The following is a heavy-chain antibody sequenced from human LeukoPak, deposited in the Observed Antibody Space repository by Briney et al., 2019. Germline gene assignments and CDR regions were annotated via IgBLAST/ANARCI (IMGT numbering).Heavy chain of an antibody. CDR3: ARAGGSSWAYYFDY. V-gene: IGHV3-13*01. CDR1: GFTFSSYD. J-gene: IGHJ4*02. CDR2: IGTAGDT. D-gene: IGHD6-13*01. Sequence: PGGSLRLSCAASGFTFSSYDMHWVRQATGKGLEWVSAIGTAGDTYYPGSVKGRFTISRENAKNSLYLQMNSLRAKDSAVYYCARAGGSSWAYYFDYWGQGTLVTVSS.